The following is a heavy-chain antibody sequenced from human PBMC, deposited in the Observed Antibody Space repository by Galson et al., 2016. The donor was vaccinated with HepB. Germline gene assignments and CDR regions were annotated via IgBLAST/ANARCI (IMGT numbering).Heavy chain of an antibody. D-gene: IGHD6-19*01. Sequence: SLRLSCAASGFTFSDFGVHWVRQAPDKGLEWVAVISYGGSNKYYADSVKGRFTISRDNSKNTLYLQMNSLRAEDTAVYYCAKRFSSGWYPAYWGQGTLVTVSS. CDR2: ISYGGSNK. J-gene: IGHJ4*02. CDR3: AKRFSSGWYPAY. CDR1: GFTFSDFG. V-gene: IGHV3-30*18.